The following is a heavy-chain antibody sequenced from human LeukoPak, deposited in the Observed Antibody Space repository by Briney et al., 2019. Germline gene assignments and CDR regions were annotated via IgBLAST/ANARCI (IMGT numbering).Heavy chain of an antibody. CDR2: VSSSSSYI. CDR3: ARDTGVRYFDWLPLDY. Sequence: GGSLRLSCAASGFTFSGYSMNWVRQAPGKGLEWVSSVSSSSSYIYYADSVKGRFTISRDNAKNSLYLQMNSLRAEDTAVYYCARDTGVRYFDWLPLDYWGQGTLVTVSS. CDR1: GFTFSGYS. J-gene: IGHJ4*02. V-gene: IGHV3-21*01. D-gene: IGHD3-9*01.